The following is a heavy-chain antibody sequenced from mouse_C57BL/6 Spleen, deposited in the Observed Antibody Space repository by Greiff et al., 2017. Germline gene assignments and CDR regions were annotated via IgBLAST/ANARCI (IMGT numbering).Heavy chain of an antibody. Sequence: VQLKESGPELVKPGASVKISCKASGYSFTDYNMNWVKQSNGKSLEWIGVINPNYGTTSYNQKFKGKATLTVDQSSSTAYMQLNSLTSEDSAVYYCARSTLYSNYGENFDYWGQGTTLTVSS. CDR1: GYSFTDYN. V-gene: IGHV1-39*01. D-gene: IGHD2-5*01. J-gene: IGHJ2*01. CDR2: INPNYGTT. CDR3: ARSTLYSNYGENFDY.